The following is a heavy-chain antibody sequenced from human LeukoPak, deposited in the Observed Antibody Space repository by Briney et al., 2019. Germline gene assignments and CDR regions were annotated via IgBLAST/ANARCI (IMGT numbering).Heavy chain of an antibody. CDR2: IIPIFGTA. CDR3: ARPYNWNYDYYYYGMDV. D-gene: IGHD1-7*01. Sequence: SVKVSCKASGGTFSSYAISWVRQAPGQGLEWMGGIIPIFGTANYAQKFQGRVTITADESTSTAYMELSSLGSEDTAVYYCARPYNWNYDYYYYGMDVWGQGTTVTVSS. CDR1: GGTFSSYA. V-gene: IGHV1-69*13. J-gene: IGHJ6*02.